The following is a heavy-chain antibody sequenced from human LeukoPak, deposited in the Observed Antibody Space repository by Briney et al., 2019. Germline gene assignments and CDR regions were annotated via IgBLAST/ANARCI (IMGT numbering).Heavy chain of an antibody. D-gene: IGHD5-18*01. V-gene: IGHV3-48*03. CDR3: AKVSYSYGLGGFDY. J-gene: IGHJ4*02. CDR1: GFTFSSYE. Sequence: GGSLRLSCAASGFTFSSYEMNWVRQAPGKGLEWVSYISSSGSTIYYADSVKGRFTISRDNAKNSLYLQMNSLRAEDTAVYYCAKVSYSYGLGGFDYWGQGTLVTVSS. CDR2: ISSSGSTI.